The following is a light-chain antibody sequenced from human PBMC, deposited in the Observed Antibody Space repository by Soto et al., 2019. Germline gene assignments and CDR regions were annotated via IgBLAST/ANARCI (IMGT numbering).Light chain of an antibody. J-gene: IGLJ7*01. Sequence: NFMLTQPHSVSESPGKTVTISCTGSGRNIAAGYVQWYQQSPGSAPTTVIYEDKRRPSGVPDRFSGSIDSSSNSASLTISRLKPEDEADYYCHYYSVFGGATQLTVL. CDR2: EDK. CDR1: GRNIAAGY. V-gene: IGLV6-57*02. CDR3: HYYSV.